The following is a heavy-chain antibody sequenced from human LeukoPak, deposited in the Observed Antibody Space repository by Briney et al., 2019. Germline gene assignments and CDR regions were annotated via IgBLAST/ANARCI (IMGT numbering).Heavy chain of an antibody. V-gene: IGHV4-30-2*01. CDR3: ARASSSSWQYNWFDP. CDR2: IYHSGST. D-gene: IGHD6-13*01. Sequence: SQTLSLTCAVSGGSISSDGYSWSWLRQPPGKGLEWIGYIYHSGSTYYNPSLKSRVTISVDRSKNQFSLKLSSVTAADTAVYYCARASSSSWQYNWFDPWGQGTLVTVSS. CDR1: GGSISSDGYS. J-gene: IGHJ5*02.